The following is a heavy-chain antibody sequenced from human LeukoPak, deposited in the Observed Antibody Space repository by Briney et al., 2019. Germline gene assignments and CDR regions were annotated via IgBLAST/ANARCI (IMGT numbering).Heavy chain of an antibody. CDR1: GFTFINYW. V-gene: IGHV3-74*01. CDR2: INGVGTTI. J-gene: IGHJ4*02. Sequence: PGGSLRLSCAASGFTFINYWMHWVRQAPGKGLVWVSRINGVGTTISYADSVKGRFTISRDNAKNTLYLQMNSLRAEDTAVYYCAKEAAGADFDYWGQGTLVTASP. CDR3: AKEAAGADFDY. D-gene: IGHD6-13*01.